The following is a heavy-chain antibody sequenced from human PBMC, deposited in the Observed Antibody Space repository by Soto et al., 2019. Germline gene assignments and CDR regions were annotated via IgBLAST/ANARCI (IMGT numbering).Heavy chain of an antibody. D-gene: IGHD3-22*01. V-gene: IGHV4-30-4*01. CDR3: ARGGRGYYCPPSVDAFDI. Sequence: QVQLQESGPGLVKPSQTLSLTCTVSGGSISSGDYYWSWIRQPPGKGLEWIGYIYYSGSTYYNPSLKSRVTISVDTSKNQFSLKLSSVTAADTAVYYCARGGRGYYCPPSVDAFDIWGQGTMVTVSS. CDR2: IYYSGST. J-gene: IGHJ3*02. CDR1: GGSISSGDYY.